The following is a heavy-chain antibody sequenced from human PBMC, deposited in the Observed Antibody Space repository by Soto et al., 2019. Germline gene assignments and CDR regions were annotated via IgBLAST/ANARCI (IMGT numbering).Heavy chain of an antibody. V-gene: IGHV3-21*01. J-gene: IGHJ4*02. Sequence: LRLSCAASGFTFSTFNMNWVCQAPGKGLEWVSSITNSAYTSYADSVKGRFTISRDNAKNSLYLQMNSLRAEDTAVYYCGLYDALFFDFWGQGALVTISS. CDR1: GFTFSTFN. D-gene: IGHD2-8*01. CDR2: ITNSAYT. CDR3: GLYDALFFDF.